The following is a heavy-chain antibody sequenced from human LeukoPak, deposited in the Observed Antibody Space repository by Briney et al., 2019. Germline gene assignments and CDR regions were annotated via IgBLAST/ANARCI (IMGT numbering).Heavy chain of an antibody. CDR1: GGSISSGDYY. J-gene: IGHJ4*02. Sequence: PSETLSLTCTVSGGSISSGDYYWSWIRQPPGKGLEWIGYIYYSGSTYYNPSLESRVTISVDTSKNQFSLKLSSVTAADTAVYYCASFIVGATTFDYWGQGTLVTVSS. D-gene: IGHD1-26*01. CDR2: IYYSGST. CDR3: ASFIVGATTFDY. V-gene: IGHV4-30-4*01.